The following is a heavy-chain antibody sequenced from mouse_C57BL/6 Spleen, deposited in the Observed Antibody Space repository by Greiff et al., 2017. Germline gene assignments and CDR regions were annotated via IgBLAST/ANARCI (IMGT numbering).Heavy chain of an antibody. CDR1: GYAFSSSW. CDR2: IYPGDGDT. V-gene: IGHV1-82*01. CDR3: ASPYGSSYQYYFDY. Sequence: QVHVKQSGPELVKPGASVKISCKASGYAFSSSWMNWVKQRPGKGLEWIGRIYPGDGDTNYNGKFKGKATLTADKSSSTAYMQLSSLTSEDSAVYFCASPYGSSYQYYFDYWGQGTTLTVSS. D-gene: IGHD1-1*01. J-gene: IGHJ2*01.